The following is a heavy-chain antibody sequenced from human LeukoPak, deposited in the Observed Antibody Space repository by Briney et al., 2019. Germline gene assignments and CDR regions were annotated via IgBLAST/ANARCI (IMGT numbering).Heavy chain of an antibody. CDR2: IYTSVAS. CDR1: GISISSYY. Sequence: SETLSLICTVSGISISSYYWTWIRQPAGKGLEWTGRIYTSVASSYNPSLKSRVTMSVDTSKNQFSLKMSSVTAADTAVYYCARDASIFGPSYYFDFWGQGTLVTVSS. V-gene: IGHV4-4*07. D-gene: IGHD3-3*01. J-gene: IGHJ4*02. CDR3: ARDASIFGPSYYFDF.